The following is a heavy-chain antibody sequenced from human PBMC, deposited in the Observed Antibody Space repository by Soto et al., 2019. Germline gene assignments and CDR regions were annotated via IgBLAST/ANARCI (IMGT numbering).Heavy chain of an antibody. CDR3: ARDRGGYGTYYFDY. J-gene: IGHJ4*02. CDR2: IWYDGSNK. D-gene: IGHD5-12*01. Sequence: QVQLVESGGGVVQPGRSLRLSCAASGFTFSSYGMHWVRQAPGKGLEWVAVIWYDGSNKYYADSVKGRFTISRDNSKNPLYLQMNSLRAEDTAVYYCARDRGGYGTYYFDYWGQGTLVTVSS. V-gene: IGHV3-33*01. CDR1: GFTFSSYG.